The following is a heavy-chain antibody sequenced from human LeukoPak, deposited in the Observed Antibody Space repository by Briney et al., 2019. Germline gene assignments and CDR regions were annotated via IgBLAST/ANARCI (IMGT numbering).Heavy chain of an antibody. J-gene: IGHJ4*02. Sequence: GGSLRLSCIASGFTFSSYAMSWVRQAPGKGLEWVAAVSPSGRPTSYADTVQGRFTISRDNSKNTLYLQVNSLRAEDTAVYYCAKKAQDIVVVPAAKSFDYWGQGTLVTVSS. CDR3: AKKAQDIVVVPAAKSFDY. CDR2: VSPSGRPT. V-gene: IGHV3-23*01. CDR1: GFTFSSYA. D-gene: IGHD2-2*01.